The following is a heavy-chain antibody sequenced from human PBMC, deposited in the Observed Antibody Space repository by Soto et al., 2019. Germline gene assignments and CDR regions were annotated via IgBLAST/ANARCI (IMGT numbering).Heavy chain of an antibody. J-gene: IGHJ6*02. CDR1: GYTFTSYD. CDR3: ARGDLAAAGGYYYYGMDV. D-gene: IGHD6-13*01. Sequence: QVPLVQSGAEVKKPGASVKVSCKASGYTFTSYDINWVRQATGQGLEWMGWMNPNSGNTGYAQKFQGRVTMTRNTSISTAYMELSSLRSEDTAVYYCARGDLAAAGGYYYYGMDVWGQGTTVTVSS. CDR2: MNPNSGNT. V-gene: IGHV1-8*01.